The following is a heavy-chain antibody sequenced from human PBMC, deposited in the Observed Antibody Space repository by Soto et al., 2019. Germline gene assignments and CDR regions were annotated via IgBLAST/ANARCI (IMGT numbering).Heavy chain of an antibody. V-gene: IGHV3-13*01. J-gene: IGHJ4*02. CDR3: TRGAAGFDY. Sequence: GGSLRLSCAASGFTFSSYDFHWVRQATGKGLEWVSGIGTAGDTYYAGSVKGRFTISRENAKNSLYLQMNSLRAGDTTVYYCTRGAAGFDYWGQGTLVTVSS. CDR1: GFTFSSYD. D-gene: IGHD6-13*01. CDR2: IGTAGDT.